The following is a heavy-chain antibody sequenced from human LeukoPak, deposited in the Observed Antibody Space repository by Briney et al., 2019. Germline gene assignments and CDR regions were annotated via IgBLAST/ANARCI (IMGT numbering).Heavy chain of an antibody. J-gene: IGHJ4*02. CDR3: AKDPSRGYSYDF. V-gene: IGHV3-23*01. CDR2: ISGNGRRT. CDR1: GFSFIRYG. D-gene: IGHD5-18*01. Sequence: GGSLRLSCAASGFSFIRYGMSWVRQAPGQGLEWVSAISGNGRRTDYADSVKGRFTISRDNSKNTLYLQMNSLRAEDTAIYYCAKDPSRGYSYDFWGQGTLVTVSS.